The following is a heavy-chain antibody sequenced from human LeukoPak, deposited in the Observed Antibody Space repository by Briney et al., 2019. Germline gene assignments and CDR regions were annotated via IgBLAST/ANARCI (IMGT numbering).Heavy chain of an antibody. Sequence: ASVKVSCKASGGTFSSYAISWVRQAPGQGLEWMGIINPSGGSTSYAQKFQGRVTVTRDTSTSSVYMGLSSLRSEDTAVYYCARGRGGSYYGPYDYWGQGTLVTVSS. CDR1: GGTFSSYA. D-gene: IGHD1-26*01. CDR3: ARGRGGSYYGPYDY. CDR2: INPSGGST. J-gene: IGHJ4*02. V-gene: IGHV1-46*01.